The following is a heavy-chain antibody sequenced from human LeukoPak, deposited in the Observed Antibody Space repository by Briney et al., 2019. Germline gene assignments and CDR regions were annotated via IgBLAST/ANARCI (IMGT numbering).Heavy chain of an antibody. CDR2: VSGNGGTT. CDR3: VKGVRVAPAPISNIAS. CDR1: GFTFSNYA. D-gene: IGHD2-2*02. J-gene: IGHJ4*02. Sequence: GGSLRLSCAASGFTFSNYAMSWVRQAPGKGLEWVSVVSGNGGTTSYADSVKGRFSISRDNSKNTLYLQMNRLRAEDTAIYYCVKGVRVAPAPISNIASWGQGTLVTVSS. V-gene: IGHV3-23*01.